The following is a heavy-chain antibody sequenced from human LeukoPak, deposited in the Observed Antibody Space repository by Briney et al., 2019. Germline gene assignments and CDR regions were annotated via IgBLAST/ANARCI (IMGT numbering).Heavy chain of an antibody. D-gene: IGHD3-22*01. J-gene: IGHJ4*02. V-gene: IGHV3-23*01. CDR3: AKRGVVIRVILVGFHKEAYYFDS. CDR1: GITLSNYS. Sequence: GGSLRLSCAVSGITLSNYSMTWVRQAPGKGLEWVAGISGSGGSTNYADSVKGRFTISRDNPENTLYLQMNSLRAEETAVYFCAKRGVVIRVILVGFHKEAYYFDSWGQGALVTVSS. CDR2: ISGSGGST.